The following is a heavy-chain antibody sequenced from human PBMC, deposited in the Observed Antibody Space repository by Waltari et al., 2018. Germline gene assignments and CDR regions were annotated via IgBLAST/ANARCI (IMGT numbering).Heavy chain of an antibody. Sequence: EVQLVESGGGLVKPGGSLRLSCAASGFTFSSYSMNWVRQAPGKGLEWVSSMSSSSSYIYYADSVKGRFTISRDNAKNSLYLQMNSLRAEDTAVYYCASSSVSGMDVWGQGTTVTVSS. CDR3: ASSSVSGMDV. J-gene: IGHJ6*02. CDR1: GFTFSSYS. CDR2: MSSSSSYI. D-gene: IGHD6-25*01. V-gene: IGHV3-21*01.